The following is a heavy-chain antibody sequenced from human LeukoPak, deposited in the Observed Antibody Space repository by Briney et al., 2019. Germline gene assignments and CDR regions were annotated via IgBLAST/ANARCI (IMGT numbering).Heavy chain of an antibody. V-gene: IGHV4-4*07. Sequence: PSETLSLICTVSGGSISSYYWSWIRQPAGKGLEWIGRIYTSGSTNYNPSLKSRVTMSVDTSRNQFSLKLSSVTAADTAVYYCARDSSGWSSGYYFDYWGQGTLVTVSS. CDR3: ARDSSGWSSGYYFDY. D-gene: IGHD6-19*01. J-gene: IGHJ4*02. CDR2: IYTSGST. CDR1: GGSISSYY.